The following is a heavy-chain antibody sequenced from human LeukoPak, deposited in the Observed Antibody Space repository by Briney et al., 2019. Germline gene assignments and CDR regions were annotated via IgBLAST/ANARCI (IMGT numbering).Heavy chain of an antibody. V-gene: IGHV4-59*01. CDR3: ARGGGVAGTPYNPYDY. CDR2: IYYSGST. J-gene: IGHJ4*02. CDR1: GGSISSYF. Sequence: SETLSLTCTVSGGSISSYFWSWIRQPPGKGLEWIGYIYYSGSTNYNPSLKSRVTISVDTSKNQFSLKLSSVTAADTAVYYCARGGGVAGTPYNPYDYWGQGTLVTVSS. D-gene: IGHD6-19*01.